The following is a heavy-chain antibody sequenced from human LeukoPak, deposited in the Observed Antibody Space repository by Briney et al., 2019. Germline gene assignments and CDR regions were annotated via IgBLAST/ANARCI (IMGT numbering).Heavy chain of an antibody. V-gene: IGHV1-69*13. Sequence: GASVKVSCKASGGTFSSYAISWVRQAPGQGLEWMGGIIPIFGTANYAQKFQGGVTITADESTSTAYMELSSLRSEDTAVYYCARNYYDILTAGSIEYYFDYWGQGTLVTVSS. CDR1: GGTFSSYA. CDR3: ARNYYDILTAGSIEYYFDY. J-gene: IGHJ4*02. D-gene: IGHD3-9*01. CDR2: IIPIFGTA.